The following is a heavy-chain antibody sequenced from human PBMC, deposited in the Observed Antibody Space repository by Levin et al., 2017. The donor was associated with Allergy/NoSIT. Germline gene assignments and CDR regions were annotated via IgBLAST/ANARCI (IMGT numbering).Heavy chain of an antibody. D-gene: IGHD2-2*01. J-gene: IGHJ4*02. Sequence: SETLSLTCTVSGGSVSFGDYYWSWIRQPPGKGLQWIGYTSYSGSPYDSPSLKSRINISIDTSKNQLSLKLSSVTAADTAVYFCARGAGYDSTWYWDSWGQGTLATVSS. CDR3: ARGAGYDSTWYWDS. CDR2: TSYSGSP. CDR1: GGSVSFGDYY. V-gene: IGHV4-30-4*01.